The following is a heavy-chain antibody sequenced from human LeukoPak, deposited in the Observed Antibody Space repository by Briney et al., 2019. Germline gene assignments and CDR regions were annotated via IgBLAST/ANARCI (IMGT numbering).Heavy chain of an antibody. D-gene: IGHD2-15*01. J-gene: IGHJ3*02. Sequence: GESLKISCKGSGYSFTSYWIAWVRQMPGKGLEWMGIIYPGCSDTRYSTSFQGQVTISSDKSINTAYLQWSSLKASDTAMYYCARRELGYCSGGSCYGAFDIWGQGTMVTVSS. CDR2: IYPGCSDT. V-gene: IGHV5-51*01. CDR1: GYSFTSYW. CDR3: ARRELGYCSGGSCYGAFDI.